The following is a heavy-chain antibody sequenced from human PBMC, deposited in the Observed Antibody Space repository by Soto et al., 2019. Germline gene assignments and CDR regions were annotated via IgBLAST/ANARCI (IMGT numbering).Heavy chain of an antibody. J-gene: IGHJ4*02. D-gene: IGHD3-10*01. CDR3: ATGVIRGSIPLPVY. V-gene: IGHV1-24*01. CDR2: FDPEDGET. CDR1: GYTLTELS. Sequence: ASVKVSCKVSGYTLTELSMHWVRQAPGKGLEWMGGFDPEDGETIYAQKFQGRVTMTEDTSTDTAYMELSSLRSEDTAVYYCATGVIRGSIPLPVYWGQGTLVTVSS.